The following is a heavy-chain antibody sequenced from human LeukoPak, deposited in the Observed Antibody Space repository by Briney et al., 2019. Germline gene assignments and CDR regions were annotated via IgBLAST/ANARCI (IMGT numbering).Heavy chain of an antibody. CDR2: IYTSGST. D-gene: IGHD2-15*01. J-gene: IGHJ3*02. V-gene: IGHV4-61*02. CDR1: GGSISSGSYY. Sequence: PSETLSLTCTVSGGSISSGSYYWSWIRQPAGKGLEWIGRIYTSGSTNYNPSLKSRVTISVDTSKNQFSLKLSSVTAADTAVYYCAREVAVVISLSGLYAFDIWGRGTMVTVSS. CDR3: AREVAVVISLSGLYAFDI.